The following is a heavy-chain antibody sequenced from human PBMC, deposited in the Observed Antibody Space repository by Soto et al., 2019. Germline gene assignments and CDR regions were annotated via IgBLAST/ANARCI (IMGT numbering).Heavy chain of an antibody. V-gene: IGHV5-51*01. CDR1: GYSFASYW. CDR3: AVGGVRKFKTRARDHYGMAF. J-gene: IGHJ6*02. D-gene: IGHD3-10*01. Sequence: PGESLKISCKGSGYSFASYWIGWVRQMPGKGLEWMGVIFPGDSDTRYSPSFQGQVTISADKSISTSYLQWSSLKASDTAMYYFAVGGVRKFKTRARDHYGMAFCGQGTTVTGS. CDR2: IFPGDSDT.